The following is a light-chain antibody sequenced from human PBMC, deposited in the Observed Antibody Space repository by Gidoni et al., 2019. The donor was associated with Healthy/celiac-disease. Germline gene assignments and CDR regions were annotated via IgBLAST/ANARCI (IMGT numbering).Light chain of an antibody. Sequence: GSLGERATINCKSSQSVLYSSNNKNYLAWYQQKPGQPPKLLIYWASTRESGVPDRFSGSGSGTDFTLTISSLQAEDVAVYYCQQCYSTPRTFGQGTKVEIK. V-gene: IGKV4-1*01. CDR2: WAS. CDR3: QQCYSTPRT. J-gene: IGKJ1*01. CDR1: QSVLYSSNNKNY.